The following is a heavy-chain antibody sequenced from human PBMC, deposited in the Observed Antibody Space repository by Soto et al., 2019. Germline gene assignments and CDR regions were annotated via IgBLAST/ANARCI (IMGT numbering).Heavy chain of an antibody. CDR3: AATGGWLSLFDI. V-gene: IGHV1-58*01. J-gene: IGHJ3*02. CDR1: GFTFTSSA. Sequence: SVKVSCKASGFTFTSSAVQWVRQARGQRLEWIGWIVVGSGNTNYAQKFQERVTITRDMSTSTAYMELSSLRSEDTAMYYCAATGGWLSLFDIWGQGTMVTVSS. CDR2: IVVGSGNT. D-gene: IGHD3-22*01.